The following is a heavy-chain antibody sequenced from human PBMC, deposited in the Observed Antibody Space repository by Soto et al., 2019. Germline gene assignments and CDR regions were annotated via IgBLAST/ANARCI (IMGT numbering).Heavy chain of an antibody. V-gene: IGHV2-5*02. Sequence: QITLKESGPPVVKPTQTLTLTCSLSGFSLNTGGVGVGWIRQPPGKALVWLAVIYWDADKSWNPSLRDRLTINRDASDDQVVLTVTNMDPVDTGTYYCARRRGGFGGGWTTPDFDYWGQGTLVTVSS. J-gene: IGHJ4*02. CDR2: IYWDADK. D-gene: IGHD6-19*01. CDR3: ARRRGGFGGGWTTPDFDY. CDR1: GFSLNTGGVG.